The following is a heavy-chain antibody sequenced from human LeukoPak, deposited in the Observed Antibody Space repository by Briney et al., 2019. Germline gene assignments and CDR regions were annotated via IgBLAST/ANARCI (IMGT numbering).Heavy chain of an antibody. D-gene: IGHD3-22*01. V-gene: IGHV3-48*01. CDR1: GFTFSTYS. CDR2: IDTSGTII. CDR3: ASDSSGYYYFDY. Sequence: PGGSLRLSCAASGFTFSTYSMNWVRQAPGKGLEWVSYIDTSGTIIYYADSVKGRFTISRDNAKNSLYLQMNSLRAEDTAVYYCASDSSGYYYFDYWGQGTLVTVSS. J-gene: IGHJ4*02.